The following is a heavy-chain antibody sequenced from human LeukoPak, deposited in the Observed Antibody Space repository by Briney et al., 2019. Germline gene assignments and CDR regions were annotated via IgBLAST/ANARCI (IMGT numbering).Heavy chain of an antibody. V-gene: IGHV3-15*01. D-gene: IGHD3-16*02. Sequence: PGGSLRLSCAASGFTFSNAWMSWVRQAPGKGLEWVGRIKSKTDGGTTDYAAPVKGRFTISRDDSKNTLYLQMNSLKTEDTAVYYCTTDKIMITFGGVIAYDAFDIWGQGTMVTVSS. CDR3: TTDKIMITFGGVIAYDAFDI. J-gene: IGHJ3*02. CDR1: GFTFSNAW. CDR2: IKSKTDGGTT.